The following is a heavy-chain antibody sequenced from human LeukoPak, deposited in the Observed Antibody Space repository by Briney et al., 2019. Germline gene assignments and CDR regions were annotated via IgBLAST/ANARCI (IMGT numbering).Heavy chain of an antibody. V-gene: IGHV1-3*01. J-gene: IGHJ4*02. Sequence: ASVKVSCKASGYTFASYAMHWVRQAPGQRLEWMGWINAGNGNTKYSQKFQGRVTITRDTSASTAYMELSSLRSEDTAVYYCARLGSYHYFDYWGQGTLVTVSS. CDR3: ARLGSYHYFDY. CDR2: INAGNGNT. CDR1: GYTFASYA. D-gene: IGHD1-26*01.